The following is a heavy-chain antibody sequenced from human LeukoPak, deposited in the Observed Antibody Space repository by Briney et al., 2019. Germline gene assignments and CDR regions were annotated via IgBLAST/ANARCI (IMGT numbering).Heavy chain of an antibody. Sequence: GGSLRLSCAASGFSISDYWMHWVRQAPGKGLVWVSRINNGGNSINYVDSVKGRFTISRDNAKNTLYLQMNSLRAEDTAVYYCARVLDAFDSWGQGTLVTVSS. D-gene: IGHD3-16*01. CDR3: ARVLDAFDS. CDR1: GFSISDYW. J-gene: IGHJ4*02. V-gene: IGHV3-74*01. CDR2: INNGGNSI.